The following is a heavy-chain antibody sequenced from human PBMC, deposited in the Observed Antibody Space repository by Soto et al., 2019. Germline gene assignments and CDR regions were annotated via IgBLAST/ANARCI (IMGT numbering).Heavy chain of an antibody. CDR1: GVFISSGSYF. D-gene: IGHD1-26*01. Sequence: QLQESGPGLVKPSETLSLTCTVSGVFISSGSYFWGWIRQPPGKGLEWIGSAHSSGGTYYNPSLKSRLTISADKSKNNFSLRLNSVTAADTAVYYCAKLKVGATRDTDVASWGQGKLVTVSS. CDR3: AKLKVGATRDTDVAS. CDR2: AHSSGGT. V-gene: IGHV4-39*02. J-gene: IGHJ4*02.